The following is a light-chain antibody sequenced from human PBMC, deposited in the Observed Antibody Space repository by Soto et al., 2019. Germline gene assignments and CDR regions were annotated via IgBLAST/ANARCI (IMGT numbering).Light chain of an antibody. J-gene: IGKJ1*01. CDR1: QSISSW. Sequence: DIQKTQPPSTLTASVGDRVTITCRASQSISSWLAWYQQKPGKAPKLLIYKASSLESGVPSRFSGSGSGTEFTLTISSLQPDDFATYYCQQYNSYWTFGQGTKVDI. CDR3: QQYNSYWT. CDR2: KAS. V-gene: IGKV1-5*03.